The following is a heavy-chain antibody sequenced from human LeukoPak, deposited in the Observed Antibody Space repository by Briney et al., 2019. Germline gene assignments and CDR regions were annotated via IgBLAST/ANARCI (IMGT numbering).Heavy chain of an antibody. CDR3: AKDFRGSYLIDY. CDR1: GFTFSSYA. J-gene: IGHJ4*02. Sequence: GGSLRLSCAASGFTFSSYAMSWVRQAPGKGLEWVSAISGSGGSTYYADSVKGRFTISRDNSKSTLYLQMNSLRAEDTAVYYCAKDFRGSYLIDYWGQGTLVTVSS. V-gene: IGHV3-23*01. D-gene: IGHD1-26*01. CDR2: ISGSGGST.